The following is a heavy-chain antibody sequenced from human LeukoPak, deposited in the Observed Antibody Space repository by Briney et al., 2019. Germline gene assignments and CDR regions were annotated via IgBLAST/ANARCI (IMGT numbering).Heavy chain of an antibody. CDR1: GYTFTSYG. D-gene: IGHD6-19*01. CDR3: ARRIAVAGIGFFDY. V-gene: IGHV1-46*01. Sequence: ASVKVSCKASGYTFTSYGISWVRQAPGQGLEWMGIINPSGGSTSYAQKFQGRVTMTRDTSTSTVYMELSSLRSEDTAVYYCARRIAVAGIGFFDYWGQGTLVTVSS. J-gene: IGHJ4*02. CDR2: INPSGGST.